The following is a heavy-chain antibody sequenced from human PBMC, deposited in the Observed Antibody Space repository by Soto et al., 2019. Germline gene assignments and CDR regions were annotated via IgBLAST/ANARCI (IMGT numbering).Heavy chain of an antibody. CDR3: ARDGVVKGFDY. CDR1: GFTFSSYA. Sequence: QVQLVESGGGVVQPGRSLRLSCAASGFTFSSYAMHWVRQAPGKGLEWVAVISYDGSNKYYADSVKGRFTISRDNSKNTLYLQMNSLRAEDTAVYYCARDGVVKGFDYWGQGTLVTVSS. CDR2: ISYDGSNK. V-gene: IGHV3-30-3*01. D-gene: IGHD2-15*01. J-gene: IGHJ4*02.